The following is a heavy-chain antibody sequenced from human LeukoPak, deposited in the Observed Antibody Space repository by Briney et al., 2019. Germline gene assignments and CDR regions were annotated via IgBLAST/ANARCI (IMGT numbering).Heavy chain of an antibody. Sequence: PGGSLRLSCAASGFTFSSYAMHWVRQVPGKGLEWVAGIDWNGNNTAYADSVKGRFTISRDNAKNSLYLQMNSLRAEDMALYYCARLLSLLWFGWTDSWGQGTLVTVSS. J-gene: IGHJ4*02. V-gene: IGHV3-20*04. CDR2: IDWNGNNT. D-gene: IGHD3-10*01. CDR3: ARLLSLLWFGWTDS. CDR1: GFTFSSYA.